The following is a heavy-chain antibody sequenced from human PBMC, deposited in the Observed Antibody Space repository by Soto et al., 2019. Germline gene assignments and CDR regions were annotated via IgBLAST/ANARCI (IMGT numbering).Heavy chain of an antibody. CDR2: ISGSGGST. V-gene: IGHV3-23*01. Sequence: GVLRLSCAASGFTFSSYAMSWVRQAPGKGLEWVSAISGSGGSTYYADSVKGRFTISRDNSKNTLYLQMNSLRAEDTAVYYCARRTPTVTTDGYYYYGMDVWGQGTTVTVSS. CDR1: GFTFSSYA. CDR3: ARRTPTVTTDGYYYYGMDV. J-gene: IGHJ6*02. D-gene: IGHD4-17*01.